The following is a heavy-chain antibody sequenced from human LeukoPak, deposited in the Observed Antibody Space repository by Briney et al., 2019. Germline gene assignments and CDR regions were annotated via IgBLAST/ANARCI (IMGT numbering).Heavy chain of an antibody. Sequence: SETLSLTCSVSGDSMSLYYWSWLRQPPGKGLEWIGHIYSSGSTIYNPSLKSRVTISVDTSKNQFSLRLSSVTAADMAVYYCARHPGKKYYQYYIDVWGKGTTVTVSS. CDR2: IYSSGST. V-gene: IGHV4-4*09. CDR3: ARHPGKKYYQYYIDV. J-gene: IGHJ6*03. CDR1: GDSMSLYY.